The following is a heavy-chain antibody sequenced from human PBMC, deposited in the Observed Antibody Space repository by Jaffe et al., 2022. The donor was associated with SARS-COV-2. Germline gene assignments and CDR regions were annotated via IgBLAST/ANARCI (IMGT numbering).Heavy chain of an antibody. J-gene: IGHJ4*02. V-gene: IGHV3-33*01. D-gene: IGHD3-10*01. CDR2: IWYDGSNK. CDR1: GFTFSSYG. Sequence: QVQLVESGGGVVQPGRSLRLSCAASGFTFSSYGMHWVRQAPGKGLEWVAVIWYDGSNKYYADSVKGRFTISRDNSKNTLYLQMNSLRAEDTAVYYCARDRLYYYGSGSNFFDYWGQGTLVTVSS. CDR3: ARDRLYYYGSGSNFFDY.